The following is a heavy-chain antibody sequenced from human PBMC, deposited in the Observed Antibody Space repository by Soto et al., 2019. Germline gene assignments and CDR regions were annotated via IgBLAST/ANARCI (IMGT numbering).Heavy chain of an antibody. CDR3: ARDRQYSSSRDAFDI. D-gene: IGHD6-13*01. V-gene: IGHV3-48*03. CDR2: ISSSGSTI. Sequence: EVQLVESGGGLVQPGGSLRLSCAASGFTFSSYEMNWVRQAPGKGLEWVSYISSSGSTIYYADSVKGRFTISRDNAKNSLYLQMNSLRAEDTAVYYCARDRQYSSSRDAFDIWGQGTMVTVSS. CDR1: GFTFSSYE. J-gene: IGHJ3*02.